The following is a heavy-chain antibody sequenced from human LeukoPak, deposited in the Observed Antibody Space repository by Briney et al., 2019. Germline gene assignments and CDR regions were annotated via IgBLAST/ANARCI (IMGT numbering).Heavy chain of an antibody. CDR1: GYTFTGYY. CDR3: ARASLGDFWSGYYGY. CDR2: IIPILGIA. V-gene: IGHV1-69*04. Sequence: GASVNVSCKASGYTFTGYYMHWVRQAPGQGLEWMGRIIPILGIANYLQKFQGRVTITEDKSRSAAYMELSSLGCEDTAVYSCARASLGDFWSGYYGYWGQGTLVSVSS. J-gene: IGHJ4*02. D-gene: IGHD3-3*01.